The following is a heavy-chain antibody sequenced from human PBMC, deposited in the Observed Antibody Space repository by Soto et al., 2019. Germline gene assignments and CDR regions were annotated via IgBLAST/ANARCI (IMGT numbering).Heavy chain of an antibody. J-gene: IGHJ4*02. V-gene: IGHV2-5*01. D-gene: IGHD3-9*01. CDR1: GFSLSTRGVG. Sequence: QITLKESGPTLMKPTQTLTLTCTFSGFSLSTRGVGVGWIRQPPGKALEWLAVIYWNDDKRYSPSLKSRLTITKDTSKNQLVLTMTNMDPVDSATYYCARPYYDILTGYHRSYFDYWGQGTLVIVSS. CDR3: ARPYYDILTGYHRSYFDY. CDR2: IYWNDDK.